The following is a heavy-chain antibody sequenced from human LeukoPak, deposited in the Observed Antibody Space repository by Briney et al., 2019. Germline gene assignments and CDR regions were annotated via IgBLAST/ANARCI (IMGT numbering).Heavy chain of an antibody. J-gene: IGHJ5*02. D-gene: IGHD2/OR15-2a*01. CDR1: GFTFTNYW. CDR3: ARDNSVSDEAWWLDP. CDR2: ISPRGDSA. V-gene: IGHV1-46*01. Sequence: GASVKVSCKAFGFTFTNYWMHWVRQAPGQGLEWMGVISPRGDSATYAQKFQGRLIITRDTSTTTLYMDLSSLRSDDTAVYYCARDNSVSDEAWWLDPWGQGTLVTVSS.